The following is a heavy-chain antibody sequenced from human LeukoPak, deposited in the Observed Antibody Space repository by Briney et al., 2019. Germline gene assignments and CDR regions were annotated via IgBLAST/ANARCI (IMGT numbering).Heavy chain of an antibody. V-gene: IGHV3-30*03. CDR2: ISYDGSNK. CDR3: ARDWGGQRENYYYGMDV. D-gene: IGHD3-16*01. CDR1: GFTFSSYG. Sequence: PGGSLRLSCAASGFTFSSYGMHWVRQAPGKGLEWVAVISYDGSNKYYADSVRGRFTISRDNSKNTLYLQMSSLRAEDTAVYYCARDWGGQRENYYYGMDVWGQGTTVTVSS. J-gene: IGHJ6*02.